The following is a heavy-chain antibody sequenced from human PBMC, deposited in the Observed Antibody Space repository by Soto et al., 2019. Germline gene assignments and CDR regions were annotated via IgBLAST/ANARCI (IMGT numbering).Heavy chain of an antibody. CDR3: AEDIGGVETGNDGMDV. D-gene: IGHD2-21*01. J-gene: IGHJ6*01. CDR2: ISYHGTEK. Sequence: QVQLVESGGGVVQPGMSLRLSCAASGVTFSNYAMHWVRQAPGKGLEWVADISYHGTEKGYADSVKGRFTISRDNSKNTLYVEMSSLRAEDTGGYYWAEDIGGVETGNDGMDVWGQGTKVIVAS. V-gene: IGHV3-30*18. CDR1: GVTFSNYA.